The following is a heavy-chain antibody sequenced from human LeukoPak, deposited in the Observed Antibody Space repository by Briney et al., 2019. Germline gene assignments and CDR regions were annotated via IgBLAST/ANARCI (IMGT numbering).Heavy chain of an antibody. Sequence: PGGSLRLSCAASGFTFNGSAMHWVRQASGKGLEWVGRIRSKANSYATAYAASVKGRFTISRDDSKNTAYLQMNSLKTEDTAVYYCTRPHCSSTSCYAFDYWGQGTLVTVSS. D-gene: IGHD2-2*01. J-gene: IGHJ4*02. CDR3: TRPHCSSTSCYAFDY. CDR1: GFTFNGSA. V-gene: IGHV3-73*01. CDR2: IRSKANSYAT.